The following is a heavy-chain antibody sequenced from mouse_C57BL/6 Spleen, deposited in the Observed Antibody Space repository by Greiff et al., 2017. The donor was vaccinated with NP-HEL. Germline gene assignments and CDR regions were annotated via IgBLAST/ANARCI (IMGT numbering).Heavy chain of an antibody. J-gene: IGHJ1*03. CDR1: GFTFSDYG. Sequence: EVKLVESGGGLVKPGGSLKLSCAASGFTFSDYGMHWVRQAPEKGLEWVAYISSGSSTIYYADTVKGRFTISRDNAKNTLFLQMTSLRSEDTAMYYCASEYYYGSSYDWYFDVWGTGTTVTVSS. CDR2: ISSGSSTI. D-gene: IGHD1-1*01. V-gene: IGHV5-17*01. CDR3: ASEYYYGSSYDWYFDV.